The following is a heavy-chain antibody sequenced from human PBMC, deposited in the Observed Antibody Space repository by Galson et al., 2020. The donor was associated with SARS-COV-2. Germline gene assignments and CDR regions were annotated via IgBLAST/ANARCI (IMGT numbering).Heavy chain of an antibody. V-gene: IGHV3-9*01. Sequence: TGGSLRLSCAASGFTFDDYAMHWVRQAPGKGLEWVSGISWNSGSIGYADSVKGRFTISRDNAKNSLYLQMNSLRAEDTALYYCCRWSFGGVVVPAAQPSGMDVWGQGTTVTVSS. CDR2: ISWNSGSI. D-gene: IGHD2-2*01. J-gene: IGHJ6*02. CDR3: CRWSFGGVVVPAAQPSGMDV. CDR1: GFTFDDYA.